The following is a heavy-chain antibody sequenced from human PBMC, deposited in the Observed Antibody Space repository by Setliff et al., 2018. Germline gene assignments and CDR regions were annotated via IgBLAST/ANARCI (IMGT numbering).Heavy chain of an antibody. V-gene: IGHV4-39*07. CDR3: ARVSQYSSGWYYYYYYGMDV. D-gene: IGHD6-19*01. J-gene: IGHJ6*02. Sequence: LSLTCTVSGGSISSSSYYWGWIRQPPGKGLEWIGSIYYSGSTYYNPSLKSRVTISVDTSKNQFSLKLSSVTAADTAVYYCARVSQYSSGWYYYYYYGMDVWGQGTTVTVSS. CDR2: IYYSGST. CDR1: GGSISSSSYY.